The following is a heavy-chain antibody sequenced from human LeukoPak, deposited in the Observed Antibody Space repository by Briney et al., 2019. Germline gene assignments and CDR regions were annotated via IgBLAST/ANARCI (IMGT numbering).Heavy chain of an antibody. Sequence: GGSLRLSCAASGFTFTSYGMSWVRQAPGKGLEWVSGISGSGGNTYYADSVKGRFTISRDNSKNTLYLQMNSLRAEDTAVYYCAKDPERWLQLRLGFSDWGQGTLVTVSS. CDR3: AKDPERWLQLRLGFSD. J-gene: IGHJ4*02. D-gene: IGHD5-24*01. V-gene: IGHV3-23*01. CDR2: ISGSGGNT. CDR1: GFTFTSYG.